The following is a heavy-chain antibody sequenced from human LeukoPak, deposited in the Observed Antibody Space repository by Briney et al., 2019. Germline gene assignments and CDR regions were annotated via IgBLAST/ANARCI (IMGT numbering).Heavy chain of an antibody. J-gene: IGHJ4*02. D-gene: IGHD3-10*01. CDR2: IYYSGST. CDR3: ARTRYYYGSRSYGAPYYFDY. V-gene: IGHV4-39*01. CDR1: GFTFSSYE. Sequence: GSLRLSCAASGFTFSSYEMNWIRQPPGKGLEWIGSIYYSGSTYYNQSPKSRVTISVDTSKNQFSLKLSSVTAADTAVYYCARTRYYYGSRSYGAPYYFDYWGQGTLVTASS.